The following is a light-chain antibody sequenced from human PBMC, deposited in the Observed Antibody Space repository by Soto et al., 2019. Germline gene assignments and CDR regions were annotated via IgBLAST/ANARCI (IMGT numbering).Light chain of an antibody. V-gene: IGKV3-15*01. Sequence: IALSQSPATLSMPPGESTTLSFSTSQRISSNIAWYQQKPGQAPRILMFRTSSRATGFPARFSGSGSGTEFNLTISSRQSEDFGVYYCQQYNNWPRATFGGGTKVDIK. J-gene: IGKJ4*01. CDR2: RTS. CDR3: QQYNNWPRAT. CDR1: QRISSN.